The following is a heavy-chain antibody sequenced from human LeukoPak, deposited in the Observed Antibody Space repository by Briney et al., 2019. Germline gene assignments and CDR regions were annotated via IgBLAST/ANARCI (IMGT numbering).Heavy chain of an antibody. V-gene: IGHV4-31*03. J-gene: IGHJ4*02. CDR1: GGSISSGGYY. D-gene: IGHD4-17*01. Sequence: SQTLSLTCTVSGGSISSGGYYWSWIRQHPGKGLEWIGYIYYSGSTYYNPSLKSRDTISVDTSKNQFSLKLSSVTAADTAVYYCARVAVLRCIDYWGQGTLVTVSS. CDR3: ARVAVLRCIDY. CDR2: IYYSGST.